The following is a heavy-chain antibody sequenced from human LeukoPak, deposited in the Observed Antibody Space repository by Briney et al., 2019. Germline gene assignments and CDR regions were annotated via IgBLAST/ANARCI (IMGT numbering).Heavy chain of an antibody. V-gene: IGHV4-59*12. Sequence: PSETLSLTCTVSGGSISSYYWSWIRQPPGKGLEWIGYIYYSGSTYYNPSLKSRVTISVDTSKNQFSPKLNSVTAADTAVYYCARDSGYYGSGPGRFDPWGQGTLVTVSS. J-gene: IGHJ5*02. CDR3: ARDSGYYGSGPGRFDP. CDR1: GGSISSYY. CDR2: IYYSGST. D-gene: IGHD3-10*01.